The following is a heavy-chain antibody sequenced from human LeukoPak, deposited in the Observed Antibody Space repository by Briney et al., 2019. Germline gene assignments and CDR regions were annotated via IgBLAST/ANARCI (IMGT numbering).Heavy chain of an antibody. Sequence: ASVKVSCKASGYTFSGYYVHWVRQAPGQGLEWMGWINPKSGDTNEAQKSHDRVTMTTDTSTSTAYMELRSLRSDDTAVYYCARTSHYVDIAATIPYGIYYFDYWGQGTLVTVSS. D-gene: IGHD5-12*01. CDR1: GYTFSGYY. V-gene: IGHV1-2*02. CDR2: INPKSGDT. J-gene: IGHJ4*02. CDR3: ARTSHYVDIAATIPYGIYYFDY.